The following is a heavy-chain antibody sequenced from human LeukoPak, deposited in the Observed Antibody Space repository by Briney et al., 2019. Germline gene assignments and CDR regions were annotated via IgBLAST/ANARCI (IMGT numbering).Heavy chain of an antibody. CDR3: ARQSSGWYWFDP. Sequence: GESLKISCKGSGYNFNTYWIGWVRQLPGKGLEWMGIILPGDSDIGYYASFEGRVTISVDKSTNTAYLQWDSLETSDSGMYYCARQSSGWYWFDPWGQGTLVTVSS. V-gene: IGHV5-51*01. CDR1: GYNFNTYW. J-gene: IGHJ5*02. CDR2: ILPGDSDI. D-gene: IGHD6-19*01.